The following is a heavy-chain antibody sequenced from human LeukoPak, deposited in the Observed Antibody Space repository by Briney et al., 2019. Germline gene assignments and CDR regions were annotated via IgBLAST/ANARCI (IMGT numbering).Heavy chain of an antibody. Sequence: GGSLRLSCAASGLTGSHNYVSWVRQAPGKGLAWISTVSASGDSTSYADSVKGRFTISRDNSKNALYLQVNSLRADDAALYYCAKSHYYGSGSIDYWGQGTLVTVSS. CDR2: VSASGDST. CDR3: AKSHYYGSGSIDY. V-gene: IGHV3-23*01. D-gene: IGHD3-10*01. J-gene: IGHJ4*02. CDR1: GLTGSHNY.